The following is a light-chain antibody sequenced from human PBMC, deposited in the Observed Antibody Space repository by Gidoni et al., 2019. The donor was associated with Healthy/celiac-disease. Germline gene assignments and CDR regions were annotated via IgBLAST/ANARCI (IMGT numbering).Light chain of an antibody. CDR3: QQYNSYSQFT. Sequence: DIQLTQSPSTLSASVGDRVTITCRASHSISSWLAGYQQKPGKAPKLLIYKASSLESGVPSRFSGSGSGTEFTLTISSLQPDDFATYYCQQYNSYSQFTFGPGTKVDIK. J-gene: IGKJ3*01. V-gene: IGKV1-5*03. CDR1: HSISSW. CDR2: KAS.